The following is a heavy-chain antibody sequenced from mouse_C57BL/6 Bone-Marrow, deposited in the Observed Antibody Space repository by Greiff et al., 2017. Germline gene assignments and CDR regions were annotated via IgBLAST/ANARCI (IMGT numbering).Heavy chain of an antibody. Sequence: EVQGVESGGGLVKPGGSLKLSCAASGFTFSSYAMSWVRQTPEKRLEWVATINDGGSYTYYPDNVKGRFTISRDNAKNNLYLQMSHLKSEDTAMDYCAREWLRRDYAMDYWGQGTSGTVAA. J-gene: IGHJ4*01. CDR3: AREWLRRDYAMDY. V-gene: IGHV5-4*01. D-gene: IGHD2-2*01. CDR2: INDGGSYT. CDR1: GFTFSSYA.